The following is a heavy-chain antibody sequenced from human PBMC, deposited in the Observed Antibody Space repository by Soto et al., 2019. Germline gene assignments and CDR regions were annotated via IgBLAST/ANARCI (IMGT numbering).Heavy chain of an antibody. CDR2: IYYSGST. V-gene: IGHV4-59*01. D-gene: IGHD1-26*01. J-gene: IGHJ4*02. Sequence: QVQLQESGPGLVKPSETLSLTCTVSGGSISSYYWSWIRQPPGKGLELIGDIYYSGSTNYNPSLKSRVTISVDTSKNQFSLKLSSVTAADTAVYYCARDPGDYYGLFDYWGQGTLVTVSS. CDR3: ARDPGDYYGLFDY. CDR1: GGSISSYY.